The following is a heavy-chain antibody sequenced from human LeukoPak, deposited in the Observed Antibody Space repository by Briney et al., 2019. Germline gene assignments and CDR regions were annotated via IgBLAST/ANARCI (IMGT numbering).Heavy chain of an antibody. V-gene: IGHV3-21*01. CDR2: ISSSSYI. CDR1: GFTFSSYS. Sequence: GGSLRLSCAASGFTFSSYSMNWVRQAPGKGPEWVSSISSSSYIYYADSVKGRFTISRDNAKNSLYLQMNSLRAEDTAVYYCARTVDTAMVTEYYFDYWGQGTLVTVSS. D-gene: IGHD5-18*01. J-gene: IGHJ4*02. CDR3: ARTVDTAMVTEYYFDY.